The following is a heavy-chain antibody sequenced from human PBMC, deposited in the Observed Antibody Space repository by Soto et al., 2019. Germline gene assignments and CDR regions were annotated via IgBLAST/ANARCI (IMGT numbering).Heavy chain of an antibody. V-gene: IGHV3-74*02. CDR3: ARRDCVGGTTCSSAACFFYYMDV. J-gene: IGHJ6*03. D-gene: IGHD2-15*01. CDR1: GFTFSNYW. Sequence: EVQLVESGGGLVQPGGSLRLSCAASGFTFSNYWMYWVRQAPGKGLEWVSRINSDGSVSSHADSVRGRLTISRDNVKNTIHLHMNSLRGDDTAVEYCARRDCVGGTTCSSAACFFYYMDVWGKGTTVTVFS. CDR2: INSDGSVS.